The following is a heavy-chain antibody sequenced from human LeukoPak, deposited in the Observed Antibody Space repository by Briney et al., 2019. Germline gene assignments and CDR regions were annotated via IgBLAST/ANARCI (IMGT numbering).Heavy chain of an antibody. Sequence: GGSLRLSCAVSGFTFSDYYMSWIRQAPGMGLEWVSYISSSGTTKYYADSVKDRFTIFRDNAKNSLYLQMNSLRAEDTAVYYCARFQGGTYSNWDYWGQGTLVTVSS. CDR3: ARFQGGTYSNWDY. CDR2: ISSSGTTK. V-gene: IGHV3-11*04. D-gene: IGHD1-26*01. CDR1: GFTFSDYY. J-gene: IGHJ4*02.